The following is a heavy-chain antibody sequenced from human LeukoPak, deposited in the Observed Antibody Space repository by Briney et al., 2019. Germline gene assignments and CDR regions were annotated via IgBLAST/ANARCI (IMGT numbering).Heavy chain of an antibody. CDR3: AKGSSIVVVPAAMTGDAFDI. CDR2: IRSDGSNK. CDR1: GFTFGSYG. D-gene: IGHD2-2*01. V-gene: IGHV3-30*02. Sequence: GGSLRLSCAASGFTFGSYGMHWVRQAPGKGLEWVTFIRSDGSNKYYADSVKGRFTISRDNSKNTLYLQMNTLIADDTAVYYCAKGSSIVVVPAAMTGDAFDIWGQGTMVTVSS. J-gene: IGHJ3*02.